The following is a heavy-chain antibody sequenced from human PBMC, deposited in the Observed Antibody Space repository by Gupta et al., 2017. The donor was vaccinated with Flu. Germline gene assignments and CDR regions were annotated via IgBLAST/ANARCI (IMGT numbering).Heavy chain of an antibody. D-gene: IGHD5-12*01. CDR2: ITASGDST. V-gene: IGHV3-23*01. CDR1: GFTFSTYA. J-gene: IGHJ3*02. CDR3: AKDKQYSGYDWEALGALDI. Sequence: EVQLLESGGGLVQPGGSLRLSCAASGFTFSTYAMTWVRQAPGKGLEWVSDITASGDSTYYADFVKGRFIISRDNSKNTLYLQINSLRAEDTALYYCAKDKQYSGYDWEALGALDIWGQGTMVTVSS.